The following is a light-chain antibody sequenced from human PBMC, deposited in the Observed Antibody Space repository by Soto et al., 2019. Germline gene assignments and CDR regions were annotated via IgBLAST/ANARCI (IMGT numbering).Light chain of an antibody. CDR3: QQRGIWPPLT. V-gene: IGKV3-11*01. J-gene: IGKJ4*01. CDR1: LSVSSS. CDR2: DES. Sequence: EIVLTQSPATLSLSPVERATLSCRPSLSVSSSFACYQHKPGQAPRLLIYDESKRVTGIPARFSGSGSGTDFTLTISSLEPEDFAVYYCQQRGIWPPLTFGGGTKVEIK.